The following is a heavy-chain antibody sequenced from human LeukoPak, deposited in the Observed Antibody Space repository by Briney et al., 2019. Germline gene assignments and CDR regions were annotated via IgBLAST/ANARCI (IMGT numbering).Heavy chain of an antibody. D-gene: IGHD6-6*01. CDR1: GFTFSSYA. CDR2: ISYDGSNK. J-gene: IGHJ4*02. V-gene: IGHV3-30*04. Sequence: GGSLRLSCAASGFTFSSYAMHWVRQAPGKGLEWVAVISYDGSNKYYADSVKGRFTISRDNSKNTLYLQMNSLRGEDTAVYYCAREASVEQIVPPFDYWGQGTLVTVSS. CDR3: AREASVEQIVPPFDY.